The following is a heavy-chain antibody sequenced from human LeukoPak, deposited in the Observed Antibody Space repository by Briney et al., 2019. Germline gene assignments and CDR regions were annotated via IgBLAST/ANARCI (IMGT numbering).Heavy chain of an antibody. CDR1: GGSISSGDYY. CDR2: IYYSGST. Sequence: SETLSLTCTVSGGSISSGDYYWSWIRRPPGKGLEWIGYIYYSGSTYYNPSLKSRVTISVDTSKNQFSLKLSSVTAADTAVYYCARDSYDILTGYSYWGQGTLVTVSS. V-gene: IGHV4-30-4*01. CDR3: ARDSYDILTGYSY. D-gene: IGHD3-9*01. J-gene: IGHJ4*02.